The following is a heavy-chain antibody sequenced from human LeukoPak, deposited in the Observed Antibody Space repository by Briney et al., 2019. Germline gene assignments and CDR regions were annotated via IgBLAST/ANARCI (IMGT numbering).Heavy chain of an antibody. CDR1: GGSFSGYY. CDR3: VRGRLAARHYFDY. Sequence: SETLSLTCAVYGGSFSGYYWSWIRQPPGKGPEWIGEINHSGSTNYNPSLKSRVTISVDTSKNQFSLKLSSVTAADTAVYYCVRGRLAARHYFDYWGQGTLVTVSS. V-gene: IGHV4-34*01. CDR2: INHSGST. J-gene: IGHJ4*02. D-gene: IGHD6-6*01.